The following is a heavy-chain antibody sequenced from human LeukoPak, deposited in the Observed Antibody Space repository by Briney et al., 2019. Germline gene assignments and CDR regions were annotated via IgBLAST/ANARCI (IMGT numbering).Heavy chain of an antibody. CDR2: ISPYNGNT. CDR3: ARGLGDYGDYGFDY. CDR1: GYTFPIYG. V-gene: IGHV1-18*01. Sequence: GASVKVSCKASGYTFPIYGINWVRQAPGQGLEWLGWISPYNGNTNYTQKLQGRVTLTTDTSTSTAYMELRSLRAEDTAVYYCARGLGDYGDYGFDYWGQGTLVTVSS. J-gene: IGHJ4*02. D-gene: IGHD4-17*01.